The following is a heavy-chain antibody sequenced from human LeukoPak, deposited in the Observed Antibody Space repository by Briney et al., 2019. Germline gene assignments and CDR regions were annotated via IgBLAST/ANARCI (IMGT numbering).Heavy chain of an antibody. CDR3: ARDHNYDILTGYFDY. Sequence: GGSLRLSCAASGFTFSSYSVNWVRQAPGKGLEWVSSISSSSSYIYYADSVKGRFTISRDNAKNSLYLQMNSLRAEDTAVYYCARDHNYDILTGYFDYWGQGTLVTVSS. V-gene: IGHV3-21*01. D-gene: IGHD3-9*01. CDR2: ISSSSSYI. CDR1: GFTFSSYS. J-gene: IGHJ4*02.